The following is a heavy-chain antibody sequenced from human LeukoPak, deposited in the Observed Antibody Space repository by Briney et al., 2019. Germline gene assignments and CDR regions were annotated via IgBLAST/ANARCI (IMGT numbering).Heavy chain of an antibody. CDR1: GFTFSTYT. V-gene: IGHV3-21*01. CDR3: VREEGLGDAYNVFDY. CDR2: ISHSGTFI. D-gene: IGHD5-24*01. Sequence: GGSLRLSCAASGFTFSTYTMNWVRQAPGKGLEWVSFISHSGTFIDYADSARGRFTISRDNAKNSLYLQMTSLRAEDTAIYYCVREEGLGDAYNVFDYWDQGTPVTVFS. J-gene: IGHJ4*02.